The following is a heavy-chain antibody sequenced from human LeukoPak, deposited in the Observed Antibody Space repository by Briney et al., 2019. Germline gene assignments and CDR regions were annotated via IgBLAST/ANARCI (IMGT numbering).Heavy chain of an antibody. CDR1: GYTFSTYY. D-gene: IGHD3/OR15-3a*01. CDR3: ARDREGLTPSSFDF. CDR2: INPSGGSA. V-gene: IGHV1-46*01. J-gene: IGHJ4*02. Sequence: ASVKVSCKASGYTFSTYYIHWVRQAPGQGLEWMGVINPSGGSASYAQRFQGRVTMTRDTSTSTVSMDLSSLRSTDTGMYYCARDREGLTPSSFDFWGQGTLVTVSS.